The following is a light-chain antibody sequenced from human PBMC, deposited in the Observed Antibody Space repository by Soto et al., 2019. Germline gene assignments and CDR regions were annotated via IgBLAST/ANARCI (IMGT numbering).Light chain of an antibody. Sequence: DIQITQSPSTLSASVGDRVTITCRASQSISSWFAWYQQKPGKAPKPLIYDASSLESGVPSRFSGSGSGTEFTLTISSLQPDDFATYYCQQYNSYKYTFGQGTKVDIK. J-gene: IGKJ2*01. V-gene: IGKV1-5*01. CDR3: QQYNSYKYT. CDR2: DAS. CDR1: QSISSW.